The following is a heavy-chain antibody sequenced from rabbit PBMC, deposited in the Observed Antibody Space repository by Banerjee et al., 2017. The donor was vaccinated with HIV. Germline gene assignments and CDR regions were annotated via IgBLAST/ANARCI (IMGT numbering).Heavy chain of an antibody. Sequence: LEESGGDLVKPGASLTLTCTASGFSFSYSDYMCWVRQPPGKGPEWIACIDTSDGDTDYANWPKGRFTISKTSSTTVTLQMTSLTAADTATYFCARNYVNAFDPWGPGTLVTVS. D-gene: IGHD1-1*01. J-gene: IGHJ2*01. CDR1: GFSFSYSDY. CDR2: IDTSDGDT. CDR3: ARNYVNAFDP. V-gene: IGHV1S40*01.